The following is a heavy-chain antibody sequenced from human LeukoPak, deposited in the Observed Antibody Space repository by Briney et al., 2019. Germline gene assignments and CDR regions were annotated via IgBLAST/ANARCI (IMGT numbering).Heavy chain of an antibody. CDR1: GYTFTSYG. CDR2: ISTYNGNT. J-gene: IGHJ4*02. Sequence: ASVKVSCKASGYTFTSYGISWVRQAPGQGLEWMGWISTYNGNTNYAQKLQGRVTMTTDTSTSTAYMELRSLRSDDTAVYYCARVIYGDYYFDYWGQGTLVTVSS. D-gene: IGHD4-17*01. CDR3: ARVIYGDYYFDY. V-gene: IGHV1-18*01.